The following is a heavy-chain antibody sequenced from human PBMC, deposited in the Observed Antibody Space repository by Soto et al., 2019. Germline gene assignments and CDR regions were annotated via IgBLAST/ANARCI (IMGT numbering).Heavy chain of an antibody. J-gene: IGHJ4*02. V-gene: IGHV4-34*01. CDR1: GGSFSGYY. D-gene: IGHD2-15*01. Sequence: SETLSLTCAVYGGSFSGYYWIWIRQPPGKGLEWIGEINHSGSTNYNPSLKSRVTISVDTSKNQFSLKLSSVTAADTAVYYCARDTMCSGGSCYMGRYFDYWGQGTLVTVSS. CDR3: ARDTMCSGGSCYMGRYFDY. CDR2: INHSGST.